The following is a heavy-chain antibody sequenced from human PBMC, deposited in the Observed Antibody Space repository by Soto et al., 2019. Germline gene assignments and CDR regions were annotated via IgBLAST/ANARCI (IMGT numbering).Heavy chain of an antibody. CDR3: ARGLNWNDGALDY. CDR1: GGSFSTYY. V-gene: IGHV4-34*01. D-gene: IGHD1-1*01. J-gene: IGHJ4*02. Sequence: PSETLSLTCAVYGGSFSTYYWSWIRQPPGKGLEWLGEINHRGSTNYYPSLKSRLTISVDTSKNQFSLNLISVTAADRAVYYCARGLNWNDGALDYWGQGTLVTVSS. CDR2: INHRGST.